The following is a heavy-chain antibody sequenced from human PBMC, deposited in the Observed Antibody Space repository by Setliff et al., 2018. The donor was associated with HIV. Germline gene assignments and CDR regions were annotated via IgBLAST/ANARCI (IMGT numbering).Heavy chain of an antibody. CDR2: MYDGGTP. CDR3: AREPDY. J-gene: IGHJ4*02. Sequence: SETLSLTCAVSGYSITSGYYWGWIRQPPGKGLEWIGNMYDGGTPHYNPSLKSRVTVSLDTSRSQFSLRLTSVTAADTAVYFCAREPDYWSQGTLVTVSS. V-gene: IGHV4-38-2*02. CDR1: GYSITSGYY.